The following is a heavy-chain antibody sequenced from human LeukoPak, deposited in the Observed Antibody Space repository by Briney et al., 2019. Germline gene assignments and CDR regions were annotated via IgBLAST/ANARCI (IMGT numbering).Heavy chain of an antibody. CDR2: ISYTGTT. CDR1: AGSINNGFY. J-gene: IGHJ4*02. D-gene: IGHD3-10*01. Sequence: KPSETLSLTCSVSAGSINNGFYWCWIRQSPGKGLECIGTISYTGTTYYNPSLESRITISVDVSKSQFYLRLSSLTAADTTIYYCARSVYSSGFYSAEGIDYWGQGTLVTVSS. V-gene: IGHV4-39*07. CDR3: ARSVYSSGFYSAEGIDY.